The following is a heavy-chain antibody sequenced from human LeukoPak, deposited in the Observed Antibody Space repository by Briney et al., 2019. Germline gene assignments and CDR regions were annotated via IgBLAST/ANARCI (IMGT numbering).Heavy chain of an antibody. V-gene: IGHV4-4*07. D-gene: IGHD6-13*01. Sequence: SETLSLTCTVSGGSINSFYWTWIRQSAGKELEWLGRIFAGGSPEYNPSLESRVTMSVDMSKKQFSLKLSSVTAADTAVYYCARDFKAAAGILLRWFDPWGQGTLVTVSS. CDR2: IFAGGSP. CDR1: GGSINSFY. CDR3: ARDFKAAAGILLRWFDP. J-gene: IGHJ5*02.